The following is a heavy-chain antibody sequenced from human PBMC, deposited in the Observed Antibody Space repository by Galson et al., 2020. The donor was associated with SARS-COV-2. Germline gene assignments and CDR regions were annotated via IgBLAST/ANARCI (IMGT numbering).Heavy chain of an antibody. CDR3: SRDLWGVVATTSYYFDY. CDR2: INSDGSST. J-gene: IGHJ4*02. CDR1: GFTFSSYW. V-gene: IGHV3-74*01. D-gene: IGHD1-26*01. Sequence: GESLKISCAASGFTFSSYWKHWVRQAPGKGLVWVSSINSDGSSTSYADSVKGRFTISRDNAKNTLYLQMNSLRAEDTAVYYCSRDLWGVVATTSYYFDYWGQGTLVTVSS.